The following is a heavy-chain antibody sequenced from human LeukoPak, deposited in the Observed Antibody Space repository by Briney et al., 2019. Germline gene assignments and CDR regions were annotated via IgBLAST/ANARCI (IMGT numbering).Heavy chain of an antibody. J-gene: IGHJ4*02. CDR3: AKHRFESGGYHSTD. D-gene: IGHD3-22*01. Sequence: GRSLRLSCAASGFTFSSYAMHWVRQAPGKGLEWVAVISYDGSNKYYADSVKGRFTISRDNSKNTLYLQMNSLRDEDTAVYYCAKHRFESGGYHSTDWGQGTLVTVSS. CDR1: GFTFSSYA. CDR2: ISYDGSNK. V-gene: IGHV3-30-3*02.